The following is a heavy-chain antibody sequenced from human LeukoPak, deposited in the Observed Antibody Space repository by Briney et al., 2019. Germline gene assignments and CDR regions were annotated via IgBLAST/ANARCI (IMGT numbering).Heavy chain of an antibody. CDR2: INPNSGGT. CDR3: ATDSSGWFRDAFDI. J-gene: IGHJ3*02. CDR1: GYTFTGYY. Sequence: SVKVSCKPSGYTFTGYYMHWVRQAPGQGLEWMGWINPNSGGTNYAQKLQGRVTMTTDTSTSTAYMELRSLRSDDTSVYYCATDSSGWFRDAFDIWGQRTMVTVSS. V-gene: IGHV1-2*02. D-gene: IGHD6-19*01.